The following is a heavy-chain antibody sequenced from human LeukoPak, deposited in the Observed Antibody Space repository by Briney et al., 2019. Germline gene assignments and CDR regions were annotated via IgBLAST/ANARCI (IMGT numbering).Heavy chain of an antibody. CDR3: AKENVLRFLEWLLYFDY. V-gene: IGHV3-30*02. CDR1: GFIFSSYG. CDR2: IRYDGSNK. J-gene: IGHJ4*02. D-gene: IGHD3-3*01. Sequence: GGSLRLSCTASGFIFSSYGMHWVRQAPGKGLEWVAFIRYDGSNKYYADSVKGRFTISRDNSKNTLYLQMNSLRAEDTAVYYCAKENVLRFLEWLLYFDYWGQGTLVTVSS.